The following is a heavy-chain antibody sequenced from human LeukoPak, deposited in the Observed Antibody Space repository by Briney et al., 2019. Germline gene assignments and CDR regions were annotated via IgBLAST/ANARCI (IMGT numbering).Heavy chain of an antibody. D-gene: IGHD3-10*01. J-gene: IGHJ5*02. V-gene: IGHV3-30*04. CDR2: ISYDGSNK. CDR1: GFTFSSYA. CDR3: ARDAYQFGSHNWFDP. Sequence: GGSLRLSCAASGFTFSSYAMHWVRQAPGKGLEWVAVISYDGSNKYYADSVKGRFTISRDNSKNTLYLQMNSLRAEDTAVYYCARDAYQFGSHNWFDPWGQGTLVTVSS.